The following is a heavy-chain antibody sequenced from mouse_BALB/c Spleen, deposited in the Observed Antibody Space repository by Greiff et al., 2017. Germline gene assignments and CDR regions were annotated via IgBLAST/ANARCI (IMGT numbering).Heavy chain of an antibody. V-gene: IGHV3-1*02. CDR2: IHYSGST. CDR1: GYSITSGYS. J-gene: IGHJ3*01. D-gene: IGHD2-14*01. Sequence: EVKLQESGPDLVKPSQSLSLTCTVTGYSITSGYSWHWIRQFPGNKLEWMGYIHYSGSTNYNPSLKSRISITRDTSKNQFFLQLNSVTTEDTATYYCARGDYRYDARAWFAYWGQGTLVTVSA. CDR3: ARGDYRYDARAWFAY.